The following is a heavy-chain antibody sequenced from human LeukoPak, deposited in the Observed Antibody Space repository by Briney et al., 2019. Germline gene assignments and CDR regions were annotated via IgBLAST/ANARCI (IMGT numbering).Heavy chain of an antibody. D-gene: IGHD2-15*01. CDR1: SGSISSGDYY. CDR3: ARGRHPDCSGGSCPACFDY. J-gene: IGHJ4*02. V-gene: IGHV4-31*03. Sequence: SETLSLTCTVSSGSISSGDYYWTWLRQHPGKGLEWIGYIYYSGSTYYNPSLKSRFSISVDTSKNQFSLKLRSVTAADTAVYFCARGRHPDCSGGSCPACFDYWGQGTLVTVSS. CDR2: IYYSGST.